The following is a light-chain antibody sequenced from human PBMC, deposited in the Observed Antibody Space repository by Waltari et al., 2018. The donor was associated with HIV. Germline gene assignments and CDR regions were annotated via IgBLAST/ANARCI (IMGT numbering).Light chain of an antibody. V-gene: IGLV2-23*02. CDR2: DVS. CDR3: CSYAGSSTYV. CDR1: SSDVGGYNY. Sequence: QSALTQPASVSGSPGQSITISCTGTSSDVGGYNYVSWYQQHPGKAPKLIIYDVSKRPSGVSNRFSGSKSGNTASLTISGLQAEDEADYCCCSYAGSSTYVFGTGTKVTVL. J-gene: IGLJ1*01.